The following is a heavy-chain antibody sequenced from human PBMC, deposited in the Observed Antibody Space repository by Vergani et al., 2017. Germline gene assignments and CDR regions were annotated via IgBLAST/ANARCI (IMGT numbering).Heavy chain of an antibody. CDR3: ARTGYSYSKAVDY. D-gene: IGHD5-18*01. Sequence: QVTLRESGPALVKPTQTLTLTCTFSGFSLSTSGMCVSWIRQPPGKALEWLARIDWVDDKYYSTSLKTRLTISKDPSKNQVVLTITNMDPVDTATYYCARTGYSYSKAVDYWGQGTLVTVSS. J-gene: IGHJ4*02. CDR2: IDWVDDK. CDR1: GFSLSTSGMC. V-gene: IGHV2-70*15.